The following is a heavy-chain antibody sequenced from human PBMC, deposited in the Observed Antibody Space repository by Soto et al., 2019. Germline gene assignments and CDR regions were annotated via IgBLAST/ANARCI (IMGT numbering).Heavy chain of an antibody. V-gene: IGHV3-15*01. CDR3: TAFVGHMSVPRFSY. D-gene: IGHD2-2*01. J-gene: IGHJ4*02. CDR1: GFSFTDAW. CDR2: IKSRTHGGTA. Sequence: EVQLVESGGGLVEPGGSLRLSCAASGFSFTDAWMGWVRQAPGKGLEWVGRIKSRTHGGTAGFPAPVKGRFSISSDDSKSLLYLQMRSLQTEDTAVYHGTAFVGHMSVPRFSYWGQGTLVTVCS.